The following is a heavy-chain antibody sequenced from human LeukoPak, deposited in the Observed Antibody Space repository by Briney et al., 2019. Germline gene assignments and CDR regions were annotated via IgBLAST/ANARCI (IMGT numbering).Heavy chain of an antibody. CDR1: GFTFSSYS. CDR2: ISSSSSYI. J-gene: IGHJ4*02. CDR3: ARDWPGQWDGVDY. Sequence: PGGSLRLSCAASGFTFSSYSMNWVRQAPGKGLEWVSSISSSSSYIYYADSVKGRFTISRDNAKNSLYLQMNSLRAEDTAVYYCARDWPGQWDGVDYWGQGILVTVSS. D-gene: IGHD1-26*01. V-gene: IGHV3-21*01.